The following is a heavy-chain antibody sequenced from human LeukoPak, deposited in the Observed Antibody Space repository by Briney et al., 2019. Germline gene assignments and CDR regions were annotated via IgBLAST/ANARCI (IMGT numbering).Heavy chain of an antibody. V-gene: IGHV4-59*01. CDR2: IYYSGST. CDR3: ARDAHGAPPGV. Sequence: PSETLSLTCTVSGGSISSYYWSWIRQPPGKGLEWIGYIYYSGSTNYNPSLKSRVTISVDTSKNQFSLKLSSVTAADTAVYYCARDAHGAPPGVWGQGTLVTVSS. D-gene: IGHD4-17*01. CDR1: GGSISSYY. J-gene: IGHJ4*02.